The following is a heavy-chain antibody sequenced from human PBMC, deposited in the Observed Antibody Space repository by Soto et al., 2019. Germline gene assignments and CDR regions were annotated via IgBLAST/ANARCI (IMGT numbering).Heavy chain of an antibody. CDR2: ISTYNGNT. Sequence: GASVKVSCKASGYTFTNYAISWVRQAPGQGLEWMGWISTYNGNTNYAQKLQGRVTVTTDTSTSTAYMDLRSLRSDDTAVYYCARARGSVVVAPWGQGTLVTVSS. V-gene: IGHV1-18*01. CDR3: ARARGSVVVAP. CDR1: GYTFTNYA. J-gene: IGHJ5*02. D-gene: IGHD2-15*01.